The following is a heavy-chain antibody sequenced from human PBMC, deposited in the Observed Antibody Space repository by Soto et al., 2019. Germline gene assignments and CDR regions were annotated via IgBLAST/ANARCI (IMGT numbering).Heavy chain of an antibody. J-gene: IGHJ4*02. CDR2: ITKTGGSV. D-gene: IGHD1-7*01. V-gene: IGHV3-48*01. Sequence: EVQLVESGGGLVQPGVSLRLSCAASGFAFTDYTMNWVRQAPGKGLEWVSYITKTGGSVYYADSVKGRFTISRDNAKNSLYLQINSLRTEDTALYYCARDWIYSFHFWGRGTPVTVSS. CDR1: GFAFTDYT. CDR3: ARDWIYSFHF.